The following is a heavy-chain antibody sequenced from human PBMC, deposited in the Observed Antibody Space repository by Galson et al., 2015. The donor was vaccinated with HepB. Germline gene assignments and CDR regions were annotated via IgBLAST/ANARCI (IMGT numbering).Heavy chain of an antibody. D-gene: IGHD3-3*01. Sequence: SCKASGFTFSSYAMHWVRQAPGKGLEWVAVISYDGSNKYYADSVKGRFTISRDNSKNTLYLQMNSLRAEDTAVYYCARLYYDFWSGYYTPFDYWGQGTLVTVSS. CDR1: GFTFSSYA. CDR3: ARLYYDFWSGYYTPFDY. J-gene: IGHJ4*02. CDR2: ISYDGSNK. V-gene: IGHV3-30-3*01.